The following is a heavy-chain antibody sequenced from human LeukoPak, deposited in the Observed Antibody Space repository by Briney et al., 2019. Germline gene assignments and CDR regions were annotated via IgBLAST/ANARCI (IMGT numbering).Heavy chain of an antibody. V-gene: IGHV3-23*01. CDR3: AKGLWFGELFDAFDI. J-gene: IGHJ3*02. CDR1: GFTFSSYA. D-gene: IGHD3-10*01. Sequence: GGSLRPSCAASGFTFSSYAMSWVRQAPGKGLEWVSAISGSGGSTYYADSVKGRFTISRDNSKNTLYLQMNSLRAEDTAVYYCAKGLWFGELFDAFDIWGQGTMVTVSS. CDR2: ISGSGGST.